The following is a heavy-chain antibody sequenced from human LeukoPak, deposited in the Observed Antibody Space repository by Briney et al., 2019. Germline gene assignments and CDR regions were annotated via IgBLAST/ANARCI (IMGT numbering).Heavy chain of an antibody. V-gene: IGHV1-69*13. D-gene: IGHD2-2*01. CDR1: GGTFSSYA. Sequence: GASVKVSCKASGGTFSSYAISWVRQAPGQGLEWMGGIIPIFGTANYAQKFQGRVTITADESTSTAYMELSSLRSEDTAVYYCGRPAHNAWYAIDFWGQGALVTVSS. J-gene: IGHJ4*02. CDR2: IIPIFGTA. CDR3: GRPAHNAWYAIDF.